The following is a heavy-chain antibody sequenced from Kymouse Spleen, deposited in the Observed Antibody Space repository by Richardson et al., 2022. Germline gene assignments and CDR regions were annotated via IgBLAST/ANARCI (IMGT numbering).Heavy chain of an antibody. CDR1: GFTFDDYA. CDR2: ISWNSGSI. D-gene: IGHD7-27*02. V-gene: IGHV3-9*01. CDR3: AKDPNWGDAFDI. J-gene: IGHJ3*02. Sequence: EVQLVESGGGLVQPGRSLRLSCAASGFTFDDYAMHWVRQAPGKGLEWVSGISWNSGSIGYADSVKGRFTISRDNAKNSLYLQMNSLRAEDTALYYCAKDPNWGDAFDIWGQGTMVTVSS.